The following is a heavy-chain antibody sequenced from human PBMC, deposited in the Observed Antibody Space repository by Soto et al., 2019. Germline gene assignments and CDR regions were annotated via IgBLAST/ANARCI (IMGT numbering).Heavy chain of an antibody. CDR1: GDRVSSNSAA. Sequence: SQTLSLTCAISGDRVSSNSAAWNWIRQSPSRGLEWLGRTYYRSKWYNDYAVSVKSRITINPDTSKNQFSLQLNSVTPEDTAVYYCARTARIIMVRGAPADYYYGMDVWGQGTTVTVSS. D-gene: IGHD3-10*01. CDR2: TYYRSKWYN. CDR3: ARTARIIMVRGAPADYYYGMDV. J-gene: IGHJ6*02. V-gene: IGHV6-1*01.